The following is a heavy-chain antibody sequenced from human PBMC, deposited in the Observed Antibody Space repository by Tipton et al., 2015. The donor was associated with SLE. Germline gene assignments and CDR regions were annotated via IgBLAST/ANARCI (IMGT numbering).Heavy chain of an antibody. CDR3: ARLSYYGDCYDY. D-gene: IGHD4-17*01. J-gene: IGHJ4*02. CDR2: DYYSGNT. Sequence: TLSLTCTVSDDSISPYYWSWIRQPPGKGLEWIGYDYYSGNTNYNPPLKRRVSISVDTSKNQFSLELTFVTAADTAAYYCARLSYYGDCYDYWGQGTLVTVSA. CDR1: DDSISPYY. V-gene: IGHV4-59*12.